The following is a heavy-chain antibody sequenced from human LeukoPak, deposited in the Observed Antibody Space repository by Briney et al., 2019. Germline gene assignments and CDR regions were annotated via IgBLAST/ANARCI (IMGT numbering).Heavy chain of an antibody. CDR1: GGSISSYY. D-gene: IGHD4-11*01. J-gene: IGHJ4*02. CDR3: ARHDIAYCNSCFDY. Sequence: SSETLSLTCTVSGGSISSYYWSWIRQPPGKGMEWIGYIYYSGSTNYNPSLKSRVTISVDASKNHFSLKLSSVTAADTAVYYCARHDIAYCNSCFDYWGQGTLVTVSS. V-gene: IGHV4-59*08. CDR2: IYYSGST.